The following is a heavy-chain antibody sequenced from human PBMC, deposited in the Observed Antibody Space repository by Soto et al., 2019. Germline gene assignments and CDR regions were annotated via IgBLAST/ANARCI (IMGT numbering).Heavy chain of an antibody. V-gene: IGHV3-7*01. CDR2: IKQDGSEK. CDR3: ARDGGYSYGEGYYYGMDV. Sequence: LRLSCAASGFTFSSYWMSWVRQAPGKGLEWVANIKQDGSEKYYVDSVKGRFTISRDNAKNSLYLQMNSLRAEDTAVYYCARDGGYSYGEGYYYGMDVWGQGTTVTVSS. D-gene: IGHD5-18*01. J-gene: IGHJ6*02. CDR1: GFTFSSYW.